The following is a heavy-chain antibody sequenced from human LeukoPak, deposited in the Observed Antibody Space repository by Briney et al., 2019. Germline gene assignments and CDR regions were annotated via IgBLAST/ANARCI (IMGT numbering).Heavy chain of an antibody. D-gene: IGHD4-23*01. CDR3: ARDRFGGMDV. CDR1: GFTFSSYE. J-gene: IGHJ6*04. CDR2: ISTSGNTI. Sequence: PGGSLRLSCAASGFTFSSYEFNWVRQAPGKGLEWISYISTSGNTIFYADSVKGRFSISRDDAKNSLHLQMNSLRAEDTAVYYCARDRFGGMDVWGKGTSVTVSS. V-gene: IGHV3-48*03.